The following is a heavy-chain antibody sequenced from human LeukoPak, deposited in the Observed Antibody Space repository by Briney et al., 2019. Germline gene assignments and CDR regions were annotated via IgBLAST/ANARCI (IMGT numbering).Heavy chain of an antibody. CDR2: ITTGDGNT. CDR3: AKDGGLWVSAHWGDS. D-gene: IGHD7-27*01. Sequence: PGGSLRLSCTASGFTFSSYTMTWVRQAPGKGLKWVSTITTGDGNTYYADSVKGRFTVSRDDSKNTLYLQMNSLRAEDTAVYYCAKDGGLWVSAHWGDSWGRGTLVTVPS. J-gene: IGHJ4*02. V-gene: IGHV3-23*01. CDR1: GFTFSSYT.